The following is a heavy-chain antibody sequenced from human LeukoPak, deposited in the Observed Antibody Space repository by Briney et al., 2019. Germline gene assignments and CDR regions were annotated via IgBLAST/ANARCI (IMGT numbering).Heavy chain of an antibody. Sequence: ASVKVSCKASGYTFTSYGISWVRQAPGQGLEWMGWISAYNGNTNYAQKLQGRVTMTTDTSTSTAYMELRSLRSDDTAVYYCARSDYYDSSGYYPPGAFDIWGQGIMVTVSS. CDR1: GYTFTSYG. D-gene: IGHD3-22*01. V-gene: IGHV1-18*01. CDR3: ARSDYYDSSGYYPPGAFDI. CDR2: ISAYNGNT. J-gene: IGHJ3*02.